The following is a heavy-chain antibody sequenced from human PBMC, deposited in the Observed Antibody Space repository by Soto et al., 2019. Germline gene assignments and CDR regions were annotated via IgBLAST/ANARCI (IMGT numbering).Heavy chain of an antibody. CDR2: ISAYSGNT. Sequence: QVQLVQSGAEVKKPGASVKVSCKASGYTFTSYGISWVRQAPGQGLEWMGWISAYSGNTNYAQKLQGRVTMTTDTYTSTAYMELRSLRSDDTAVYYCAGDLSIVGATTPDYWGQGTLVTVSS. CDR3: AGDLSIVGATTPDY. CDR1: GYTFTSYG. D-gene: IGHD1-26*01. V-gene: IGHV1-18*01. J-gene: IGHJ4*02.